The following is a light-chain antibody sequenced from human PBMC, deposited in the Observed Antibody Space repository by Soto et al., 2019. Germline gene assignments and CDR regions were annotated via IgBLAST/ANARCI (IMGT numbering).Light chain of an antibody. CDR3: TSYTSSSTDVV. Sequence: QSVLTQPASVSGSPGQSITISCTGTSSDVGGYNYVSWYQQYPGKAPKLMIYDVIYRPSGVSDRFSGSKSGNTASLTISGLQAEDEAEYYCTSYTSSSTDVVFGGGTKLTVL. V-gene: IGLV2-14*03. CDR2: DVI. J-gene: IGLJ2*01. CDR1: SSDVGGYNY.